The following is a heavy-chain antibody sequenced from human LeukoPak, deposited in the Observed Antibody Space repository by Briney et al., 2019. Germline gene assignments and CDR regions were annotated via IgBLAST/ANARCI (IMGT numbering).Heavy chain of an antibody. CDR2: ISWNSGTI. D-gene: IGHD3-10*01. Sequence: SGRSLRLACAASGFTFDDYAMHWVRHAPGKGLEWVSGISWNSGTIGYADSVEGRFTIYRDNGKNSLYLQMNSLRAEDTALYYCAKDRRSYYGSGSYKDYWGQGTLVTVSS. V-gene: IGHV3-9*01. CDR3: AKDRRSYYGSGSYKDY. CDR1: GFTFDDYA. J-gene: IGHJ4*02.